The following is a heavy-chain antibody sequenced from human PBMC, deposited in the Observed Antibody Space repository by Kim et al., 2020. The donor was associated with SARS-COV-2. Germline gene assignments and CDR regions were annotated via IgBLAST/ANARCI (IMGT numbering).Heavy chain of an antibody. V-gene: IGHV5-51*01. CDR2: DA. CDR3: ARHGAAEFDC. D-gene: IGHD6-13*01. J-gene: IGHJ4*02. Sequence: DARYSPSFQGQVTISADESISTACLQWSSLKASDTAMYYCARHGAAEFDCWGQGTLVTVSS.